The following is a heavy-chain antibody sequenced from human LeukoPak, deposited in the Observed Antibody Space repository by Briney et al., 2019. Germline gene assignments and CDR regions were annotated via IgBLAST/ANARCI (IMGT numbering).Heavy chain of an antibody. V-gene: IGHV3-30*18. CDR2: ISYDGSNK. CDR3: AKGNSIAARSYFDH. J-gene: IGHJ4*02. CDR1: GFTFSSYG. Sequence: GGSLRLSCAASGFTFSSYGMHWVRQAPGKGLEWVAVISYDGSNKYYADSVKGRFTISRDNSKNTLYLQMNSLRAEDTAVYYCAKGNSIAARSYFDHWGQGTLVTVSS. D-gene: IGHD6-6*01.